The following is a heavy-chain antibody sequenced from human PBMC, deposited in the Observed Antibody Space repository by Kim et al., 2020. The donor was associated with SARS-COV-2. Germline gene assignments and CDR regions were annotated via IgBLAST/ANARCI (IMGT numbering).Heavy chain of an antibody. J-gene: IGHJ5*02. CDR3: ARHMVRGQYNWFDP. Sequence: GGSLRLSCAASGFTFSSYAMSWVRQAPGKGLEWVSAISGSGGSTYYADSVKGRFTISRDNSKNTLYLQMNSLRAEDTAVYYCARHMVRGQYNWFDPWGQGTLVTVSS. CDR2: ISGSGGST. V-gene: IGHV3-23*01. D-gene: IGHD3-10*01. CDR1: GFTFSSYA.